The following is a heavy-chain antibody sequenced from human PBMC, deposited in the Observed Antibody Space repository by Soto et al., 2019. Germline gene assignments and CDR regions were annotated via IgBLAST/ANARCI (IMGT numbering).Heavy chain of an antibody. CDR2: IHSGGTT. CDR3: ARLWVWGSYAIDF. D-gene: IGHD3-16*01. J-gene: IGHJ4*01. CDR1: GFTVTSTY. Sequence: QLVESGGALVQPGGSLRLSCAVSGFTVTSTYMSWIRQAPGKGLEWISVIHSGGTTYYTDSVKGRFTISRDISKHTVPLAMNSLRVENTAVYRCARLWVWGSYAIDFWGHGTLVTVSS. V-gene: IGHV3-66*01.